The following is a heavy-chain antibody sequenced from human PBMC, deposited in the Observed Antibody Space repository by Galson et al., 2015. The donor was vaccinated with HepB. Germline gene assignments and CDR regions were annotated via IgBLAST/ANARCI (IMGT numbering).Heavy chain of an antibody. D-gene: IGHD4-17*01. CDR1: GYSFTSYW. Sequence: QSGAEVKKPGESLKISCKGSGYSFTSYWIGWVRQMPGKGLEWMGIIYPGDSDTRYSPSFQGLVTISADKSITTAYLQWSSLKASDTAIYYCAKDIGDYGDYYSYYGMDVWGQGTAVTVSS. CDR2: IYPGDSDT. CDR3: AKDIGDYGDYYSYYGMDV. J-gene: IGHJ6*02. V-gene: IGHV5-51*01.